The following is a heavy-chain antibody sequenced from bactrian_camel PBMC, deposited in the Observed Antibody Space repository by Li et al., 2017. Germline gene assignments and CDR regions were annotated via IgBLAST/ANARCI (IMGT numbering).Heavy chain of an antibody. CDR1: GHILGSRC. D-gene: IGHD4*01. CDR2: MHTGGNSP. Sequence: QLVESGGGSVQAGGSLTLSCAASGHILGSRCMGWFRQAPGREREGVASMHTGGNSPDYADAVKGRFTIYEDRDKNTLYLQMNSLKPEDTGMYYCAAVLDYSDYDCGLTADFTYWGQGTQVTVS. V-gene: IGHV3S1*01. J-gene: IGHJ4*01. CDR3: AAVLDYSDYDCGLTADFTY.